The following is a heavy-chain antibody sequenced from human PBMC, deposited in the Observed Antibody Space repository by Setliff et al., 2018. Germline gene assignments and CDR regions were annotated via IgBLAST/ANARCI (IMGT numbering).Heavy chain of an antibody. D-gene: IGHD2-8*01. CDR3: SRLVRYCTSTSCQGASGVEY. CDR1: GYTFTDYG. V-gene: IGHV1-18*01. Sequence: ASVKVSCKASGYTFTDYGITWVRQAPGQGLEWMGWISSYSGNAYYAHKHQGRVTMTTDTSTGTAYLELRSLRSDDTAVYYCSRLVRYCTSTSCQGASGVEYWGQGTLVTVSS. CDR2: ISSYSGNA. J-gene: IGHJ4*02.